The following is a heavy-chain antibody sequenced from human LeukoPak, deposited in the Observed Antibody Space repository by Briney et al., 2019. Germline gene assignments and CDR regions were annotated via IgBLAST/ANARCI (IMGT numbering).Heavy chain of an antibody. CDR2: FHHSGTT. Sequence: SETLSLTCTVSGGSLGPCYYWGWIRQPPGKGLEWIGTFHHSGTTYYSPSLKSRVTTSGDTSKNQFSLKLTSVTAADTAVYYCVRLGCSNFDPPHLWGRGTLVTVSS. CDR3: VRLGCSNFDPPHL. D-gene: IGHD1-1*01. V-gene: IGHV4-38-2*02. J-gene: IGHJ5*02. CDR1: GGSLGPCYY.